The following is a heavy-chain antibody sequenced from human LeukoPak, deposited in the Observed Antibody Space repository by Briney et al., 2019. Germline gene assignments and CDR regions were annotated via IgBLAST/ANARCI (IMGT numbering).Heavy chain of an antibody. V-gene: IGHV3-7*01. Sequence: PGGPLRLSCAASGFTFRSYWMSWVRQAPEKGLEWVANIKEDGSEKNYVDSVKGRFTISRDNAKNSLSLQMNSLRAEDTAVYYCSRGGYSNRDAWGQGSQVIVSS. CDR3: SRGGYSNRDA. CDR2: IKEDGSEK. CDR1: GFTFRSYW. D-gene: IGHD4-11*01. J-gene: IGHJ5*02.